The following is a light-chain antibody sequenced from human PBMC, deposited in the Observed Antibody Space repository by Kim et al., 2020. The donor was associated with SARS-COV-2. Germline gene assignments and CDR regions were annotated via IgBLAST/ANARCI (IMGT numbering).Light chain of an antibody. Sequence: GRPINISCTGTSSDVGGYNYVSWYQQHPGKAPKLMIYDVSNRPSGVSNRFSGSKSGNTASLTISGLQAEDEADYYCSSYTSSSTWVFGGGTQLTVL. CDR3: SSYTSSSTWV. CDR1: SSDVGGYNY. CDR2: DVS. J-gene: IGLJ3*02. V-gene: IGLV2-14*03.